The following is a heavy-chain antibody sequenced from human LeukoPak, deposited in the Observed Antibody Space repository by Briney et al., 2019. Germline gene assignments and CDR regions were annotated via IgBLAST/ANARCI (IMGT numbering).Heavy chain of an antibody. Sequence: PSETLSLTCTVSGGSISSSSYYWGWIRQPPGEGLEWVGSIYYSRSTYYNPSLKSRATIPVDTSKNQFSLKLSLVTAAGTAVYYCARHGREQGLLRYFDYWGQGTLVTVSS. J-gene: IGHJ4*02. D-gene: IGHD6-19*01. V-gene: IGHV4-39*01. CDR2: IYYSRST. CDR3: ARHGREQGLLRYFDY. CDR1: GGSISSSSYY.